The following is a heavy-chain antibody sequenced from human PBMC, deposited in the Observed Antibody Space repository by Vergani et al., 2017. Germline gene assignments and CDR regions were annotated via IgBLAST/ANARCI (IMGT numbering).Heavy chain of an antibody. CDR1: GGSISSSSYY. J-gene: IGHJ4*02. D-gene: IGHD6-13*01. CDR2: IYYSGST. V-gene: IGHV4-39*01. Sequence: QLQLQESGPGLVKPSETLSPTCTVPGGSISSSSYYWGWIRQPPGKGLEWIGSIYYSGSTYYNPSLKSRVTISVDTSKNQFSLKLSSVTAADTAVYYCARRGIAAPIDYWGQGTLVTVSS. CDR3: ARRGIAAPIDY.